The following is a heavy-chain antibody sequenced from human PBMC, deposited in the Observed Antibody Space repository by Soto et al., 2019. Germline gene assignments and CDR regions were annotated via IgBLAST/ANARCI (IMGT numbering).Heavy chain of an antibody. CDR2: IYSGGNT. Sequence: GSLRLSCAASGFTVSSNHMTWVRQAPGKGLEWVSIIYSGGNTFYAESVKGRFTISRDNSKNTVWLVMDSLRAEDTAVYYCARGRGYNLDYFDYWGQGTLVTVSS. V-gene: IGHV3-53*01. CDR1: GFTVSSNH. D-gene: IGHD5-12*01. J-gene: IGHJ4*02. CDR3: ARGRGYNLDYFDY.